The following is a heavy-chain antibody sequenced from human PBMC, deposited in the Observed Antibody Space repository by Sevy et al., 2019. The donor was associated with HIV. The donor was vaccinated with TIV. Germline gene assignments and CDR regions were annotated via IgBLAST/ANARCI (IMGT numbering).Heavy chain of an antibody. D-gene: IGHD3-3*01. Sequence: SETLSLTCTVSGGSISSGDYYWSWIRQPPGKGLEGIGYICFSGSTYYNPSLKSRVTISLDTSKNQFSLKLSSVTAAAAAVYYCGRSYYDFWSGYYTHYGMDVWGQGTTVTVSS. J-gene: IGHJ6*02. CDR2: ICFSGST. CDR3: GRSYYDFWSGYYTHYGMDV. V-gene: IGHV4-30-4*01. CDR1: GGSISSGDYY.